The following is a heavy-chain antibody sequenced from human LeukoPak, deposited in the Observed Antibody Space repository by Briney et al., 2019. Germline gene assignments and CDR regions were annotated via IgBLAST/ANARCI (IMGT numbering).Heavy chain of an antibody. Sequence: GGSLRLSCAASGFTFSSYSMNWVRQAPGKGLEWVSSISSSSSYIYYADSVKGRFTISRDNAKNSLYLQMNSLRAEDTAVYYCARDRISKGLIAYWGQGTLVTVSS. CDR1: GFTFSSYS. CDR2: ISSSSSYI. CDR3: ARDRISKGLIAY. D-gene: IGHD4-11*01. J-gene: IGHJ4*02. V-gene: IGHV3-21*01.